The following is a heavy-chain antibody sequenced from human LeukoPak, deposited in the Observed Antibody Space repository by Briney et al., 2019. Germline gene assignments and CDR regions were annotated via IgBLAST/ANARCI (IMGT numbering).Heavy chain of an antibody. CDR1: GYTFMTHD. J-gene: IGHJ4*02. V-gene: IGHV1-69*06. CDR2: IIPIFGAA. Sequence: ASVNLSCTASGYTFMTHDINWVRQAPGQGLEWMGGIIPIFGAANYAQKFQGRVTFTAEKSTNTVYMDLSSLRSEDTAVYYCARTTSQSIVAAGDYWGQGTLVTVSS. D-gene: IGHD2-15*01. CDR3: ARTTSQSIVAAGDY.